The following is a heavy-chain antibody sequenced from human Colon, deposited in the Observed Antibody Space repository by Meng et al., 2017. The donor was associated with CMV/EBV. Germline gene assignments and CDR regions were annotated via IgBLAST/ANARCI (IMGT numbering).Heavy chain of an antibody. CDR1: SGSFSGYY. J-gene: IGHJ4*02. D-gene: IGHD2-21*01. CDR2: IHHSGST. CDR3: ARILYYGGRHFHR. V-gene: IGHV4-34*01. Sequence: CAIYSGSFSGYYWSWIRQPPGKGLEWIGEIHHSGSTNYAPSLRSRVTISIDMSTNQFSLNLTSVTAADTAVYYCARILYYGGRHFHRWGQGTLVTVSS.